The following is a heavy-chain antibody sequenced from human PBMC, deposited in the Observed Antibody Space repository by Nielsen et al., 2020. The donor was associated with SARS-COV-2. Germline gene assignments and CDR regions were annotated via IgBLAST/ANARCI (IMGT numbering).Heavy chain of an antibody. D-gene: IGHD7-27*01. V-gene: IGHV3-66*01. Sequence: GESLKISCAATGFTVSSNYMSWVRQAAGKGLEWVSVIYTDGSASYADSMKGRFTVSRDNSKNTVYLQMNSLRAEDTAVYYCARENWGRMDVWGQGTTVTVSS. CDR2: IYTDGSA. CDR3: ARENWGRMDV. CDR1: GFTVSSNY. J-gene: IGHJ6*02.